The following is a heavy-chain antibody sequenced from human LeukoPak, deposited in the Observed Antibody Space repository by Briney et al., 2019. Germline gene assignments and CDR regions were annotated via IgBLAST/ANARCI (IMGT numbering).Heavy chain of an antibody. Sequence: SETLSLTCAVYGGSFSGCYWSWIRQPPGKGLEWIGEINHSGSTNYNPSLKSRVTISVDTSKNQFSLKLSSVTAADTAVYYCARPFYYYMDVWGKGTTVTVSS. CDR3: ARPFYYYMDV. J-gene: IGHJ6*03. CDR2: INHSGST. V-gene: IGHV4-34*01. CDR1: GGSFSGCY.